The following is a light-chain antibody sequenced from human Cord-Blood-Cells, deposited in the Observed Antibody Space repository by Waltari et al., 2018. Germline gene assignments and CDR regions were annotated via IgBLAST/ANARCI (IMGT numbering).Light chain of an antibody. CDR1: QSVSSSY. J-gene: IGKJ1*01. V-gene: IGKV3-20*01. CDR3: QQYGSSPPWT. CDR2: GAS. Sequence: EIVLTQSPGTLSLSPGERATLSCRARQSVSSSYLAWYQQKPGQAPRLLIYGASSRATSIPDRFSGSGSGTDFTLTISRLEPEGFAVYYCQQYGSSPPWTFGQGTKVEIK.